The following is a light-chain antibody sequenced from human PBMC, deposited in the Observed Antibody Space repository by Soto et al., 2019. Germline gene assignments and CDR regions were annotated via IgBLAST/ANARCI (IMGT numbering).Light chain of an antibody. V-gene: IGLV2-8*01. CDR3: SSYAGSNNWV. J-gene: IGLJ3*02. Sequence: QLVLTQPPSASGSPGQSVTISCTGNSSDVGGYNYVSWYQQHPGKAPKLMIYEVSKRPSGVPDRFSGSKSGNTASLTVSGLQAEDEADYYCSSYAGSNNWVFGGGTKLTVL. CDR2: EVS. CDR1: SSDVGGYNY.